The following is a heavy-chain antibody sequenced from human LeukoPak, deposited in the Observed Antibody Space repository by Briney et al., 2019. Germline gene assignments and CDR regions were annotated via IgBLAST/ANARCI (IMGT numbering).Heavy chain of an antibody. CDR1: GFTFSRYA. CDR3: AKDGIAGADNSHFDN. J-gene: IGHJ4*02. D-gene: IGHD4-23*01. Sequence: GGSLRLSCAAAGFTFSRYAMSWVRQAPGKGLEWVSGLSNSGGSTYYADSVKGRFTISRDNSKNTLYLQMNSLRAEDTAVYSCAKDGIAGADNSHFDNWGQGTLVTVSS. CDR2: LSNSGGST. V-gene: IGHV3-23*01.